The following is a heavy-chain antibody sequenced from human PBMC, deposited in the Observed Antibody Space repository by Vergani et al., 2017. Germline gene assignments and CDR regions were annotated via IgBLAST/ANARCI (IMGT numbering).Heavy chain of an antibody. V-gene: IGHV4-30-4*08. CDR1: GDSISSGDYY. D-gene: IGHD3-10*01. J-gene: IGHJ5*02. CDR3: ARDPEYGSGIYLFDP. Sequence: QVNLQESGPGLVKPSETLSLTCAVSGDSISSGDYYWSWIRQPPGNGLEWIGYIYYSGSTYYNPSLKSRVTISVDTSKNQFNLTLSAVTAADTAVYYWARDPEYGSGIYLFDPGSRETLVTVSS. CDR2: IYYSGST.